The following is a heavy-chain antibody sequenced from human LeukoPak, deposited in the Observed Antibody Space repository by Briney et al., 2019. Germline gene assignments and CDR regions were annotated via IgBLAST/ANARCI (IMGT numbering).Heavy chain of an antibody. CDR3: ARGRTGSDYGVYFDY. Sequence: SETLSLTCTVSGGSISSSSYYWGWIRQPPGKGLEWIGSIYYSGSTYYNPSLKSRVTISVDTSKNQFSLKLSSVTAADTAVYYCARGRTGSDYGVYFDYWGQGTLVTVSS. D-gene: IGHD4-17*01. V-gene: IGHV4-39*07. CDR1: GGSISSSSYY. J-gene: IGHJ4*02. CDR2: IYYSGST.